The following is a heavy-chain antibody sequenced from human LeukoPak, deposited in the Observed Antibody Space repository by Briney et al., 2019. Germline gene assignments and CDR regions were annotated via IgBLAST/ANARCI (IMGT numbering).Heavy chain of an antibody. CDR1: GFTFSNYG. V-gene: IGHV3-30*18. CDR2: ISYDGSNK. J-gene: IGHJ4*02. Sequence: GGSLRLSCAASGFTFSNYGMHWVRQAPGKGLEWVAVISYDGSNKYYANSVKGRFTISRDNSKNTLYLQMNSLRAEDTAVYYCAKGATVERYWGQGTLVTVSS. CDR3: AKGATVERY. D-gene: IGHD4-23*01.